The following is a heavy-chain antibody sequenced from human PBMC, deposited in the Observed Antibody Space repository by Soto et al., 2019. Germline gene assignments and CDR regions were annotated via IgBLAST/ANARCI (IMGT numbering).Heavy chain of an antibody. CDR2: IYYSGST. J-gene: IGHJ4*02. Sequence: SETLSLTCTVSGGSVSSGSYYWSWIRQPPGKGLEWIGYIYYSGSTYYNPSLKSRVTISVDTSKNQFSLKLSSVTAADTAVYYCARGLAGTTNDYWGQGTLVTVSS. CDR3: ARGLAGTTNDY. D-gene: IGHD1-7*01. V-gene: IGHV4-30-4*08. CDR1: GGSVSSGSYY.